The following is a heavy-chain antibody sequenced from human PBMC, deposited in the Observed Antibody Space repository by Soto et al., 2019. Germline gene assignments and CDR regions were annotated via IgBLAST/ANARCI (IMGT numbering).Heavy chain of an antibody. CDR1: GFTFSSYS. J-gene: IGHJ6*02. Sequence: EVQLVESGGGLVKPGGSLRLSCAASGFTFSSYSMNWVRQAPGKGLEWVSSISSSSSYIYYADSVKGRFTISRDNAKNSLDLQMNSLRAEDTAVYYCARDNGDYVYYYYYGMDVWGQGTTVTVSS. CDR2: ISSSSSYI. CDR3: ARDNGDYVYYYYYGMDV. D-gene: IGHD4-17*01. V-gene: IGHV3-21*01.